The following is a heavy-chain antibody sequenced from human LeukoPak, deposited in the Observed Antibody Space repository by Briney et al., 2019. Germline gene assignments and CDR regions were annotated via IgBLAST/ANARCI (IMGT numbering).Heavy chain of an antibody. CDR3: VRDLEDYNNYGEMAI. J-gene: IGHJ4*02. V-gene: IGHV3-21*01. D-gene: IGHD5-24*01. CDR1: GFTFSSYT. Sequence: GGSLRLSCAVSGFTFSSYTMHWVRQAPMKGLEWVSSISTSTSYTYYADSVEGRFSVSRDNAKNSLYLQMNSLRAEDTAVYFCVRDLEDYNNYGEMAIWGQGTLVTVSS. CDR2: ISTSTSYT.